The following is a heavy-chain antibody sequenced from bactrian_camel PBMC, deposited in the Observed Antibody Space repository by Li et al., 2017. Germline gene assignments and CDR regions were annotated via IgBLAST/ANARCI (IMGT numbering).Heavy chain of an antibody. V-gene: IGHV3S6*01. Sequence: QVQLVESGGGLVQPGGSLRLSCAASGFTFSNNWMHWVRQAPGKGPVWVSSIYSDLSSTYYADSVKGRFTISQDHAKKILYLQMNSLKPEDTAMYYCAALEWGSGGYCYTGGEDYWGQGTQVTVS. CDR1: GFTFSNNW. CDR3: AALEWGSGGYCYTGGEDY. J-gene: IGHJ4*01. CDR2: IYSDLSST. D-gene: IGHD2*01.